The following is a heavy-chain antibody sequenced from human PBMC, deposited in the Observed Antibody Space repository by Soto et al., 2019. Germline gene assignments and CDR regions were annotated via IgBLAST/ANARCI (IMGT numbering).Heavy chain of an antibody. CDR3: AKLGSSSWSPHYYFDY. Sequence: EVQLLESGGGLVQPGGSLRLSCAASGFTFNSYAMGWVRQAPGKGLEWVSAITGSGSDTYYADSVKGRFTISRDNSKNTLYLQMNSLRAEDTAVSYCAKLGSSSWSPHYYFDYWGQGTLVTVSS. CDR1: GFTFNSYA. D-gene: IGHD2-2*01. CDR2: ITGSGSDT. V-gene: IGHV3-23*01. J-gene: IGHJ4*02.